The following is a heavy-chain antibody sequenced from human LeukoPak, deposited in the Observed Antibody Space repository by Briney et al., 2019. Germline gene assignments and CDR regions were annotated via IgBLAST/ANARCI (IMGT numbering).Heavy chain of an antibody. CDR1: GFTFSSYW. J-gene: IGHJ3*01. D-gene: IGHD6-19*01. V-gene: IGHV3-74*01. CDR3: ARVFGQWLVSFDV. CDR2: IKSDGSSA. Sequence: GGSLRLSCAASGFTFSSYWMNWVRQAPGKGLVWVSRIKSDGSSASYADSVKGRFTISRDNAKNTLYLQMNSLRADDTAVYYCARVFGQWLVSFDVWGRGTMVTVSS.